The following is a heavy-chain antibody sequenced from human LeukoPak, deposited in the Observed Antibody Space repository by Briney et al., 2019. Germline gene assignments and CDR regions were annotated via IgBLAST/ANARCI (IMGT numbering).Heavy chain of an antibody. D-gene: IGHD3-10*01. V-gene: IGHV4-61*02. J-gene: IGHJ6*03. CDR2: IYTSGST. CDR3: ARAQVTMVRGKGSGSYLAYYYYYYMDV. Sequence: SETLSLTCTVSGGSVSSGRYYWSWIRQPAGKGLEWIGRIYTSGSTNYNPSLKSRVTISVDTAKNQFSLKLSSVTAADTAVYYCARAQVTMVRGKGSGSYLAYYYYYYMDVWGKGTTVTISS. CDR1: GGSVSSGRYY.